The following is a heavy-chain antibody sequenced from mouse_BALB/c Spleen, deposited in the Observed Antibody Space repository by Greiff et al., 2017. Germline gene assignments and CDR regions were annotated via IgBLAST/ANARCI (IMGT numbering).Heavy chain of an antibody. V-gene: IGHV1-54*01. J-gene: IGHJ4*01. Sequence: VQLQESGAELVRPGTSVKVSCKASGYAFTNYLIEWVKQRPGQGLEWIGVINPGSGGTNYNEKFKGKATLTADKSSSTAYMQLSSLTSDDSAVYFCARGDDFAMDYWGQGTSVTVSS. CDR3: ARGDDFAMDY. D-gene: IGHD2-4*01. CDR2: INPGSGGT. CDR1: GYAFTNYL.